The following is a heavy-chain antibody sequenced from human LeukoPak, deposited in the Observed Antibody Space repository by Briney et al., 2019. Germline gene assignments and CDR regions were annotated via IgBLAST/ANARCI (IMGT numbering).Heavy chain of an antibody. Sequence: SETLSLTCTVSGGSITSYYWSWIRQPPGKGLEWIGYIYYSGSTNYNPSLKSRVTISVDTSKNQFSLKLSSVTAADTAVYYCATNYYDSSSDAFDIWGQGTMVTVSS. CDR1: GGSITSYY. V-gene: IGHV4-59*08. CDR3: ATNYYDSSSDAFDI. D-gene: IGHD3-22*01. CDR2: IYYSGST. J-gene: IGHJ3*02.